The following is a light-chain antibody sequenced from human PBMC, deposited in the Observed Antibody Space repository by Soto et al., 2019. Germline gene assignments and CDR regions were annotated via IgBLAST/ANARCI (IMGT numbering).Light chain of an antibody. J-gene: IGKJ3*01. CDR1: QTINTY. CDR2: GAS. V-gene: IGKV1-39*01. Sequence: DIQMTQSPSSLSASVGDRVTITCRTSQTINTYLNWYQQKPGKAPKLLIYGASTLHSGVPSRLTGSGSGTDFSLTTTNLPPEDVATYYCQQGYSSPFTFGPWPRVDV. CDR3: QQGYSSPFT.